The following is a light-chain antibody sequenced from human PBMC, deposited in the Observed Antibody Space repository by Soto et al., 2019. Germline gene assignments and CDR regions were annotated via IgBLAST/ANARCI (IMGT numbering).Light chain of an antibody. CDR1: QSVSSY. Sequence: EIVLTQSPATLSLSPRERATLSCRASQSVSSYLAWYQQKPGQAPMLLIYDVSNRATGIPARFTGSGSGTDFTLTISSLEPEDFAVYYCQQRSNWPRTFGQGTKLEIK. V-gene: IGKV3-11*01. CDR3: QQRSNWPRT. CDR2: DVS. J-gene: IGKJ2*01.